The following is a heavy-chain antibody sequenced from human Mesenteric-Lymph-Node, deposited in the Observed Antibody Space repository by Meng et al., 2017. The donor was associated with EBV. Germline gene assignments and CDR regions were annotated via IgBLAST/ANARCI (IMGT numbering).Heavy chain of an antibody. D-gene: IGHD4-11*01. CDR1: GFTFNIYD. J-gene: IGHJ4*02. Sequence: SGGGLVQPGGSLRLSCAASGFTFNIYDMNWVRQAPGRGLEWVSGISGSGGTRYYADSVKGRFSISRDNSGNTVYLQMNSLRVEDTAVYYFSNLPYSYWGQGTLVTVSS. CDR2: ISGSGGTR. V-gene: IGHV3-23*01. CDR3: SNLPYSY.